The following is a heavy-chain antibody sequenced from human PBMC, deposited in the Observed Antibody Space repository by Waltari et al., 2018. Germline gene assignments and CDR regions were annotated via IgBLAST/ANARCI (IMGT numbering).Heavy chain of an antibody. CDR1: GGSFSGYY. CDR3: ARVKGRERLRLLSRTIDY. V-gene: IGHV4-34*01. D-gene: IGHD3-3*01. Sequence: QVQLQQWGAGLLKPSETLSLTCAVYGGSFSGYYWSWIRQPPGRGLEWIGEINPIGSTNYNPSLKSRVTIPVDTSKSQFSLKLSSATAADTAVDYCARVKGRERLRLLSRTIDYWGQGTLVTVSS. J-gene: IGHJ4*02. CDR2: INPIGST.